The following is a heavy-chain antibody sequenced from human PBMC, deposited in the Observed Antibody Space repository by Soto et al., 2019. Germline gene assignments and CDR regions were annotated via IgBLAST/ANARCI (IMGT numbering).Heavy chain of an antibody. J-gene: IGHJ5*02. CDR1: GYTVTSYG. Sequence: ASVKVSCKASGYTVTSYGISWVRQAPGQGLEWMGWISAYNGKTNYAQKLQGRVTMTTDTSTSTAYMELRSLRSDDTAVYYCAIVFVLPAAISPGWFDPSGKGTLVTVSS. CDR2: ISAYNGKT. V-gene: IGHV1-18*01. CDR3: AIVFVLPAAISPGWFDP. D-gene: IGHD2-2*01.